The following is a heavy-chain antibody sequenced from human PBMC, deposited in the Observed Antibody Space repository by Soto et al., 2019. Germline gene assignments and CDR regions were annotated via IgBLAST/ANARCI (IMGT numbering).Heavy chain of an antibody. D-gene: IGHD2-8*02. Sequence: QVQLQQWGAGLLKPSETLSLTCAVYGGSFSGYYWTWIRQPPGTGLEWIGEINHSGSTNYNPSLKSRVTISLDTSTNQSSLKLTSVTAADTAVYYCARDKITGLFAYWGQGTLVTVSS. CDR3: ARDKITGLFAY. V-gene: IGHV4-34*01. J-gene: IGHJ4*02. CDR1: GGSFSGYY. CDR2: INHSGST.